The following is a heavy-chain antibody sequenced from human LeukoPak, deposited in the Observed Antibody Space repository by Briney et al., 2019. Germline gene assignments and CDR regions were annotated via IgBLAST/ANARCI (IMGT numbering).Heavy chain of an antibody. V-gene: IGHV4-59*01. CDR1: GVSISSYY. CDR3: ARDYNWNDGGGL. J-gene: IGHJ3*01. Sequence: PSETLSLTCTVSGVSISSYYWSWIRQPPGKGLEWIGYIYYSGSTNYNPSLKSRVTISVDTSKNQFSLKLSSVTAADTAVYYCARDYNWNDGGGLWGQGTMVTVSS. CDR2: IYYSGST. D-gene: IGHD1-20*01.